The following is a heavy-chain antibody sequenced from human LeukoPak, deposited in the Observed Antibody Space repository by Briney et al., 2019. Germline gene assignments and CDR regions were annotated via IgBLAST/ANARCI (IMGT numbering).Heavy chain of an antibody. V-gene: IGHV1-18*01. Sequence: ASVKVSCKASGYTFTSYGISWVRQAPGQGLEWMGWISAYNGNTNYAQKLQGRVTMTTDTSTSTAYMELRSLRSDDTAVYYCAKVPDGWEALFPPYYYHYYGIDGRGQGTPVTGSS. D-gene: IGHD1-26*01. CDR2: ISAYNGNT. CDR1: GYTFTSYG. J-gene: IGHJ6*02. CDR3: AKVPDGWEALFPPYYYHYYGIDG.